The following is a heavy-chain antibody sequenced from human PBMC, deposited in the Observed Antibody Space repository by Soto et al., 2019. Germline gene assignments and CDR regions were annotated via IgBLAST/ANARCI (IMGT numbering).Heavy chain of an antibody. CDR2: IIPIFGTA. D-gene: IGHD1-1*01. CDR1: GCTFSSYA. CDR3: ASSEGDLAPTIAFYFDY. J-gene: IGHJ4*02. Sequence: SVKVSCKAFGCTFSSYAISWVRQAPGQGLEWMGGIIPIFGTANYAQKFQGRVTITADESTSTAYMELSSLRSEDTAVYYCASSEGDLAPTIAFYFDYWGQGTLVNVSS. V-gene: IGHV1-69*13.